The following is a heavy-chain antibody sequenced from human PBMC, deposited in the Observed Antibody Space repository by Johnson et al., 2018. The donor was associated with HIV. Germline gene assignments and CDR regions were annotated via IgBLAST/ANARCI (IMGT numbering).Heavy chain of an antibody. CDR3: AKLYSSSEDPYLDAFDI. CDR2: IKQDGSEK. D-gene: IGHD6-13*01. Sequence: QMMLVESGGGVVHPGRSLRLSCAASGFTFRSYPMNWVRQAPGKGLEWVANIKQDGSEKYYADSVKGRFTISRDNSKNTLYLQMNSLRAEDTAVYYCAKLYSSSEDPYLDAFDIWGQGTMVTVSS. CDR1: GFTFRSYP. V-gene: IGHV3-30*04. J-gene: IGHJ3*02.